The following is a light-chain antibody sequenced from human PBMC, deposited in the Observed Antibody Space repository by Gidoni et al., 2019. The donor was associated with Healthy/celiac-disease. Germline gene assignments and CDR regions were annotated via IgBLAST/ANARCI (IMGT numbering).Light chain of an antibody. Sequence: EIVLTQSPATLSLSPGERATLSCRASQSVSRYLAWYQQKPGQAPRLLIYDASNRATGIPARFSGSGSGTDSTLTISSLEPEDFAVYYCQQRSNWPPLITFGGGTKVEIK. CDR3: QQRSNWPPLIT. J-gene: IGKJ4*01. CDR2: DAS. V-gene: IGKV3-11*01. CDR1: QSVSRY.